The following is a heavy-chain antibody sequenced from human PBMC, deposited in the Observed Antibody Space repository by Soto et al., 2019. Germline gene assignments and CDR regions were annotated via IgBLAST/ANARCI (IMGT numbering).Heavy chain of an antibody. CDR3: ARDGCISTSCYEGVDV. Sequence: QVQLQESGPGLVKPSQTLSLTCTVSGGSISSGGYYWSWIRQHPGKGLEWIGYIYYSGSTYYNPSLKSRVTISLDTSKNQFSLKLSSVTAADTAVYYCARDGCISTSCYEGVDVWGQGTTVTVSS. J-gene: IGHJ6*02. CDR1: GGSISSGGYY. V-gene: IGHV4-31*03. D-gene: IGHD2-2*01. CDR2: IYYSGST.